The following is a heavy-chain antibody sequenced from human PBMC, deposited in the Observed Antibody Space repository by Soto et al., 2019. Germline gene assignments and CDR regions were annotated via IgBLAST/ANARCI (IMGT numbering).Heavy chain of an antibody. CDR3: ARGGPVIPAPSDY. J-gene: IGHJ4*02. V-gene: IGHV3-21*01. CDR2: ISSSSSYI. Sequence: PVGSLRLSCAASGFTFSSYSMNWVRQAPGKGLEWVSSISSSSSYIYYADSVKGRFTISRDNAKNSLYLQMNSLRAEDTAVYYCARGGPVIPAPSDYWGQGTLVTVSS. CDR1: GFTFSSYS. D-gene: IGHD4-4*01.